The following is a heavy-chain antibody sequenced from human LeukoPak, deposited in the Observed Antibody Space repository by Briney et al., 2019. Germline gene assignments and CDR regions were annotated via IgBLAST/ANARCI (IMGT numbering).Heavy chain of an antibody. J-gene: IGHJ5*02. CDR3: ARLINYYDSSGFNWFDP. CDR1: GGSISSYY. Sequence: SETLSLTCTVSGGSISSYYWSWIRQPPGKGLEWIGYIYYSGSTNYNPSLKSRVTISVDTSKNQFSLKLSSVTAADTAVYYCARLINYYDSSGFNWFDPWGQGTLVTVSS. V-gene: IGHV4-59*08. D-gene: IGHD3-22*01. CDR2: IYYSGST.